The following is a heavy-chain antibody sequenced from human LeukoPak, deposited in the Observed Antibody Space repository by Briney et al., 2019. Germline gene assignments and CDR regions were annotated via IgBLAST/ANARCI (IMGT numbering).Heavy chain of an antibody. V-gene: IGHV3-23*01. CDR2: ITARGST. CDR1: EFTFSSYA. J-gene: IGHJ4*02. D-gene: IGHD6-13*01. CDR3: AKRGAAAATWLDY. Sequence: GGSLRLSCAASEFTFSSYAMNWVRQAPGKGLEWVSAITARGSTYYADSVKGRFTISRDNSKNTLFLQMNSLRAAGTAIYYCAKRGAAAATWLDYWGQGTLVTVSS.